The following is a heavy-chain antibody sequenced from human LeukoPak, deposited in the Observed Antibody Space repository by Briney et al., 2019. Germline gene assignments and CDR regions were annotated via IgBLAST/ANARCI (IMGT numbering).Heavy chain of an antibody. CDR1: GYTFTSYD. D-gene: IGHD4-17*01. CDR2: MNLNSGNT. V-gene: IGHV1-8*02. CDR3: ASALYGDYAKGD. J-gene: IGHJ4*02. Sequence: ASVKVSCKASGYTFTSYDINWVRQATGQGLEWMGWMNLNSGNTGYAQKFQGRVTMTRNTSISTVYMELSSLRSEDTAVYYCASALYGDYAKGDWGQGTLVTVSS.